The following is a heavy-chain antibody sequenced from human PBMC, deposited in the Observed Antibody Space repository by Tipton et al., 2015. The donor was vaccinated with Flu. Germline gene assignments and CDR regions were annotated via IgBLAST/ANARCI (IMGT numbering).Heavy chain of an antibody. J-gene: IGHJ4*02. Sequence: SLRLSCAASGFTFSIYSMNWVRQAPGKGLEWVSSSSSSSSYIYYADSVKGRFTISRDNAKNSLYLQMNSLRAEDTAVYYCARAPDGYGSGSYFRWYYFDYWGQGTLVTVSS. CDR1: GFTFSIYS. CDR2: SSSSSSYI. D-gene: IGHD3-10*01. V-gene: IGHV3-21*01. CDR3: ARAPDGYGSGSYFRWYYFDY.